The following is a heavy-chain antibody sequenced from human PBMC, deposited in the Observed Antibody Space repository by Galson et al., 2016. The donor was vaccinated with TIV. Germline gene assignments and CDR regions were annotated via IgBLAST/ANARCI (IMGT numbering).Heavy chain of an antibody. CDR2: ISTNNDKT. CDR3: ARDIMVRGVSHYYYGMDV. CDR1: GYTFINYG. Sequence: QSGAEVKKPGESLRISCKASGYTFINYGISWVRQAPGQGLEWMGWISTNNDKTNFAQKLQGRVSMTTDTSTSTAYMELRGLRSDDTAFYYCARDIMVRGVSHYYYGMDVWGQGTTVTVSS. V-gene: IGHV1-18*01. J-gene: IGHJ6*02. D-gene: IGHD3-10*01.